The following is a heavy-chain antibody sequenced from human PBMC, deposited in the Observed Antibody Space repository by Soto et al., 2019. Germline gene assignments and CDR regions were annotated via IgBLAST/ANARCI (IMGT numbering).Heavy chain of an antibody. Sequence: SETLSLTCTVSGDSISSGSYWGWIRQPPGEGPEWIASIYHGGTTFYNPSLKSRVSISVDTPKNQFSLSLTSVTAADTATYYCARVHVMVVAGGTFDYWGPGTLVTVSS. V-gene: IGHV4-38-2*02. CDR3: ARVHVMVVAGGTFDY. D-gene: IGHD6-19*01. CDR2: IYHGGTT. CDR1: GDSISSGSY. J-gene: IGHJ4*03.